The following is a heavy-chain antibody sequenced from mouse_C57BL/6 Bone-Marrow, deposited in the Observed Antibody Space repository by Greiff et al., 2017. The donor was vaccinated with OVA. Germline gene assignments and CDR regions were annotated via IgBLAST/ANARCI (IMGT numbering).Heavy chain of an antibody. CDR3: ARGVAHCDFDY. V-gene: IGHV1-64*01. CDR1: GYTFTGYC. CDR2: IHPNAGGT. J-gene: IGHJ1*03. D-gene: IGHD1-1*02. Sequence: VQLQQSGAELVKPGASVKLSCKASGYTFTGYCMHRVKQRPEQGLEWIGRIHPNAGGTNYNQKFKGKATLTVDTSSSTAYLQLSSLTSEDSAVYYCARGVAHCDFDYWGTGTTVTVSS.